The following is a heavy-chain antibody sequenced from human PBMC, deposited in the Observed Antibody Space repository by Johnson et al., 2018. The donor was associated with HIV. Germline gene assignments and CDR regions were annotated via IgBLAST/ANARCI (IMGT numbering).Heavy chain of an antibody. CDR2: IYSGGST. CDR1: GFTVSSNY. V-gene: IGHV3-66*01. J-gene: IGHJ3*02. CDR3: AREFPYCSGGSCLPAAFDI. D-gene: IGHD2-15*01. Sequence: VQVVESGGGLVQPGGSLRLSCAASGFTVSSNYMSWVRQAPGKGLEWVSVIYSGGSTYYADSVKGRFTISRDNSKNTLYLQMNSLRAEDTAVYYCAREFPYCSGGSCLPAAFDIWGQGTMVTVSS.